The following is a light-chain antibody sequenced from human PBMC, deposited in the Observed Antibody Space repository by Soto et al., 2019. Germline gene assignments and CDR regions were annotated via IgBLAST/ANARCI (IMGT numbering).Light chain of an antibody. CDR3: SSYKTTNDLL. J-gene: IGLJ1*01. Sequence: QSVLTQPASVSESPGQSITISCTGTDSGVGAYNYVAWYQQHPDKAPKLLIFEVTKRPSGVSDRFSGSKSGNTASLTISGLQPEDEADYFCSSYKTTNDLLFGPGTKVTVL. V-gene: IGLV2-14*01. CDR1: DSGVGAYNY. CDR2: EVT.